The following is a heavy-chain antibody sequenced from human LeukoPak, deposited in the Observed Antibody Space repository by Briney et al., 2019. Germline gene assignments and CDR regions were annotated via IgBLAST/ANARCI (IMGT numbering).Heavy chain of an antibody. D-gene: IGHD1-26*01. V-gene: IGHV3-11*01. CDR1: GFTFSDYY. Sequence: GGSLRLSCAASGFTFSDYYMSWIRQAPGKALEWVSYISSSGSTIDYADSVKGRFTISRDNAKNSLYLQMNSLRAEDTAVYYCAISGSYQPVDYWGQGTLVTVSS. CDR2: ISSSGSTI. J-gene: IGHJ4*02. CDR3: AISGSYQPVDY.